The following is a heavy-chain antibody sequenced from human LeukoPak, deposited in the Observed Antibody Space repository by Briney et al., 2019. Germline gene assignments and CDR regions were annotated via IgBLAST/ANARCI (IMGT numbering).Heavy chain of an antibody. Sequence: SETLSLTCTVSGGSISSSSYYWGWIRQPPGKGLEWIGSIYYSGSTYYNPSLKSQVTISVDTSKNQFSLKLSSVTAADTAVYYCARSSGPWVRGLFSLPDWFDPWGQGTLVTVSS. CDR1: GGSISSSSYY. D-gene: IGHD3-10*01. J-gene: IGHJ5*02. CDR2: IYYSGST. CDR3: ARSSGPWVRGLFSLPDWFDP. V-gene: IGHV4-39*07.